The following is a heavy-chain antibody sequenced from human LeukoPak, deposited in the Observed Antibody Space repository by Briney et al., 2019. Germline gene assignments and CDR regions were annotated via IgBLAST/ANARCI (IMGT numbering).Heavy chain of an antibody. CDR2: IYISGST. CDR3: ARVHCIGHSCYVDY. V-gene: IGHV4-4*07. J-gene: IGHJ4*02. Sequence: SETLSLTCSVSGASIRSHYWSWIRQPAGKGLEWIGHIYISGSTNYNPSLKSRVTISVDTSKNQFSLKLSSLTAADTAVYYCARVHCIGHSCYVDYWGREPWSPSPQ. CDR1: GASIRSHY. D-gene: IGHD2-15*01.